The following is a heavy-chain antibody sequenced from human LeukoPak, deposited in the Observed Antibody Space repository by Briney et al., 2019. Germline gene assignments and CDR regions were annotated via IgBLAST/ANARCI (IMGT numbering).Heavy chain of an antibody. CDR3: ARVTYFHYMDV. CDR2: ISSSSSTI. V-gene: IGHV3-48*01. CDR1: GFTFSSYS. Sequence: GGPLRLSCAASGFTFSSYSMNWVRQAPGKGLEWVSYISSSSSTIYYADSVKGRFTISRDNAKNSLYLQMNSLRAEDTAVYYCARVTYFHYMDVWGKGTTVTVSS. D-gene: IGHD3-9*01. J-gene: IGHJ6*03.